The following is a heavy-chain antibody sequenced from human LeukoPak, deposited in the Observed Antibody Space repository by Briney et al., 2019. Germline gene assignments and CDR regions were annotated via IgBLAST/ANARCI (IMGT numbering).Heavy chain of an antibody. Sequence: GGSLRLSCAASGVTFSDYYMSWIRQAPGKGLEWVSYISSSGNTIYYADSVKGRFTISRDNAKNSLFLQMNSLRAEDTAVYYCARGPLIAAAGTWWGQGTLVTVSS. CDR2: ISSSGNTI. D-gene: IGHD6-13*01. V-gene: IGHV3-11*01. J-gene: IGHJ4*02. CDR1: GVTFSDYY. CDR3: ARGPLIAAAGTW.